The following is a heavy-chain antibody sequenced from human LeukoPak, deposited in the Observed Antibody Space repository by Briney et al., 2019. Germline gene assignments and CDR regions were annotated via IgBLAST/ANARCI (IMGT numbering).Heavy chain of an antibody. V-gene: IGHV4-59*12. CDR3: AKFLYGSGSYYNWFDP. D-gene: IGHD3-10*01. CDR2: IYFTGRT. CDR1: GGSISGYY. Sequence: PSETLSLTCTVSGGSISGYYWSWIRQSPGKGLESIGFIYFTGRTHYNPSLKSRVTISVDTSKNQFSLKLSSVTAADTAVYYCAKFLYGSGSYYNWFDPWGQGTLVTVSS. J-gene: IGHJ5*02.